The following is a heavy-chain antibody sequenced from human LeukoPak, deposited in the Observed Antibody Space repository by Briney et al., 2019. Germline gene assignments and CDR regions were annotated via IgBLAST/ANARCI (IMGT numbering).Heavy chain of an antibody. Sequence: GESLKISCKGSGYSFTSYWIGWVRQMPGKGLEWMGIIYPGDSDTRYSPSFQGQVTISADNSISTAYLQWSSLKASDTAMYYCARHNPTPYYYYYGMDVWGQGTTVTVSS. CDR1: GYSFTSYW. V-gene: IGHV5-51*01. J-gene: IGHJ6*02. CDR2: IYPGDSDT. D-gene: IGHD2-15*01. CDR3: ARHNPTPYYYYYGMDV.